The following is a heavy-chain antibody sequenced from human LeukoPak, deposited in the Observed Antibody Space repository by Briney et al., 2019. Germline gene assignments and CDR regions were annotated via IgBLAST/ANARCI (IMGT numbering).Heavy chain of an antibody. D-gene: IGHD2-2*01. CDR3: ARGRYIVVPAAKGPYFDY. CDR2: IYTSGST. J-gene: IGHJ4*02. CDR1: GGSISSYY. V-gene: IGHV4-4*07. Sequence: SETLSLTCTVSGGSISSYYWSWIRQPAGKGLEWIGRIYTSGSTNYNPSLKGRVTMSVDTSKNQFSLKLSSVTAADTAVYYCARGRYIVVPAAKGPYFDYWGQGTLVTVSS.